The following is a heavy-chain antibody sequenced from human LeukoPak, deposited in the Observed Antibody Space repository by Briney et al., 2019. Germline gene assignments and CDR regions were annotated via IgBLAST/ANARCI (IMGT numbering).Heavy chain of an antibody. Sequence: PGGSLRLSCAASGFVFRSYWMYWVRQAPGKGLVYVSRINNDGTGTTFADSVKSRFTVSRDNAKNTLYLQMNNLRAEDTAVNYCARGGPYHAFDVWGQGTMVTVSS. V-gene: IGHV3-74*01. D-gene: IGHD2-15*01. CDR2: INNDGTGT. CDR3: ARGGPYHAFDV. CDR1: GFVFRSYW. J-gene: IGHJ3*01.